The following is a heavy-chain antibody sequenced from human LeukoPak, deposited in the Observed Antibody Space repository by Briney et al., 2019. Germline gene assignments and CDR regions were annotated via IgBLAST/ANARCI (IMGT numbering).Heavy chain of an antibody. D-gene: IGHD3-22*01. J-gene: IGHJ6*02. CDR3: ARDPLSSGLNGGYYYYGMDV. CDR1: GGSFSGYY. V-gene: IGHV4-34*01. CDR2: INHSGST. Sequence: PSETLSLTCAVYGGSFSGYYWSWIRQPPGKGLEWIGEINHSGSTNYNPSLKSRVTISVDTSKNQFSLKLSSVTAADTAVYCCARDPLSSGLNGGYYYYGMDVWGQGTTVTVSS.